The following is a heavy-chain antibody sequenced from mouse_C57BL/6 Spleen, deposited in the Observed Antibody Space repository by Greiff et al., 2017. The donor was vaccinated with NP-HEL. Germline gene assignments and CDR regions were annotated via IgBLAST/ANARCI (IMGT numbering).Heavy chain of an antibody. Sequence: EVQGVESGGGLVKPGGSLKLSCAASGFTFSDYGMHWVRQAPEKGLEWVAYISSGSSTIYYADTVKGRFTISRDNAKNTLFLQMTSLRSEDTAMYYCARLATTVVAHWYFDVWGTGTTVTVSS. J-gene: IGHJ1*03. D-gene: IGHD1-1*01. CDR2: ISSGSSTI. V-gene: IGHV5-17*01. CDR3: ARLATTVVAHWYFDV. CDR1: GFTFSDYG.